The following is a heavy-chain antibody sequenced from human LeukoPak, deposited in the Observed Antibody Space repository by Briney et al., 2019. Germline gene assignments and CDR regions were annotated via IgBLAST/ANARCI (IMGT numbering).Heavy chain of an antibody. CDR1: GFTFSSYA. D-gene: IGHD6-13*01. J-gene: IGHJ4*02. V-gene: IGHV3-23*01. CDR2: ISGSGGST. CDR3: ARDLIAAAGAFDY. Sequence: GGSLRLSCAASGFTFSSYAMSWVRQAPGKGLEWVSAISGSGGSTYYADSVKGRFAISRDNAKNSLYLQMNSLRAEDTAVYYCARDLIAAAGAFDYWGQGTLVTVSS.